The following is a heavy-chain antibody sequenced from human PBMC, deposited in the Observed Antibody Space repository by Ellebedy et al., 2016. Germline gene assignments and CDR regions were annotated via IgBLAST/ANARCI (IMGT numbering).Heavy chain of an antibody. V-gene: IGHV4-39*01. J-gene: IGHJ6*02. Sequence: SETLSLXCTVSGDSISSGNHHWGWIRQPPGKGLEWIGSIYHSGTTYYNPSLKSRVTMSVDTSKNQFSLKLRFVTAADTAVYYCARISTMVIPGGMDVWGQGTTVTVSS. CDR3: ARISTMVIPGGMDV. D-gene: IGHD4/OR15-4a*01. CDR1: GDSISSGNHH. CDR2: IYHSGTT.